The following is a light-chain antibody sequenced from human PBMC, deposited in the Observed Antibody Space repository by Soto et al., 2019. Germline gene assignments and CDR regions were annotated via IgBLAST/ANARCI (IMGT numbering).Light chain of an antibody. J-gene: IGKJ2*01. CDR3: QQYNNWPRT. CDR2: GAS. CDR1: QGVSSN. V-gene: IGKV3-15*01. Sequence: EIVMTQSPATLSVSLGERATLSCRASQGVSSNLAWYQQKPGQAPRLLIYGASTRATGIPARFSGSGSGTEFTLTISSLQSEDFAVYYCQQYNNWPRTFGQGTKLEIK.